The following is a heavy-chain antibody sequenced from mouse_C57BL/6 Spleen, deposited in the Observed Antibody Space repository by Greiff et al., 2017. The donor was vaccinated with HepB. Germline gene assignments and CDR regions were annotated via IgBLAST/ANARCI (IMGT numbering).Heavy chain of an antibody. CDR1: GYAFSSYW. Sequence: VKLLESGAELVKPGASVKISCKASGYAFSSYWMNWVKQRPGKGLEWIGQIYPGDGDTNYNGKFKGKATLTADKSSSTAYMQLSSLTSEDSAVYFCARLGDDLPGGFAYWGQGTLVTVSA. CDR2: IYPGDGDT. J-gene: IGHJ3*01. CDR3: ARLGDDLPGGFAY. V-gene: IGHV1-80*01.